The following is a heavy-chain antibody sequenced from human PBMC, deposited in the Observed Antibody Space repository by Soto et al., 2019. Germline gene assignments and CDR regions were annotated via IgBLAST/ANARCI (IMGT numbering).Heavy chain of an antibody. CDR3: EGTKRYYVDY. J-gene: IGHJ4*02. CDR1: GGSISSSSYY. Sequence: QLQLQESGPGLVKPSETLSLTCTVSGGSISSSSYYWGWIRQPPGKGLEWIGSIYFSGNTYYNPSRRNRVTMSVDTSKNQFSLKLSSVTAADTAVYYCEGTKRYYVDYWGQGTLVTVSS. CDR2: IYFSGNT. V-gene: IGHV4-39*01.